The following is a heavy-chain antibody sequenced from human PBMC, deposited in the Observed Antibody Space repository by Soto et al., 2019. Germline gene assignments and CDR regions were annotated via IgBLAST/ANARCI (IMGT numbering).Heavy chain of an antibody. D-gene: IGHD6-6*01. CDR2: IWYDGSNK. V-gene: IGHV3-33*01. CDR3: ARGYSSSSYYYYYYGMDV. Sequence: SLRLSCAASGFTFSSYGMHWVRQAPGKGLEWVAVIWYDGSNKYYADSVKGRFTISRDNSKNTLYLQMNSLRAEDTAVYYCARGYSSSSYYYYYYGMDVWGQGTTVTVSS. CDR1: GFTFSSYG. J-gene: IGHJ6*02.